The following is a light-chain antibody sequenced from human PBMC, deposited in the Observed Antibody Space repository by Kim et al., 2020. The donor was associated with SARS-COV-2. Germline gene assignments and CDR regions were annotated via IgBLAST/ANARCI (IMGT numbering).Light chain of an antibody. CDR2: NAS. Sequence: SLVPGDSATLSCRASQSVDGYLAWLQQKPGQAPRLLISNASNRAAGVPARFSGSGSGTDFTLTISSLEAEDFAVYYCQQRRKSITFGQGTRLEIK. CDR3: QQRRKSIT. V-gene: IGKV3-11*01. J-gene: IGKJ5*01. CDR1: QSVDGY.